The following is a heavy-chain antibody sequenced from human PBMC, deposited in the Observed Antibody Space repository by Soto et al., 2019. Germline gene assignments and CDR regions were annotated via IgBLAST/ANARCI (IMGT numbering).Heavy chain of an antibody. V-gene: IGHV5-51*01. Sequence: GESLKISCKGSGYNFTNYWIAWVRQMPGKGLEWMGIIYPGDSDTRYSPSFQGQVTISADKSISAAYVQWSSLKASDTAMYYCARQEGATVLVYYGLDVWGQGTTVTVSS. CDR2: IYPGDSDT. CDR1: GYNFTNYW. D-gene: IGHD1-26*01. CDR3: ARQEGATVLVYYGLDV. J-gene: IGHJ6*02.